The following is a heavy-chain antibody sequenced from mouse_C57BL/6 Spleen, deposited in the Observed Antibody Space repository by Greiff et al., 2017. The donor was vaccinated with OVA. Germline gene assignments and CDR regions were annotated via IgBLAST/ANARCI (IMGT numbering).Heavy chain of an antibody. CDR3: ARDDSTFAY. Sequence: EVQLVESEGGLVQPGSSMKLSCTASGFTFSDYYMAWVRQVPGKGLEWVANINYDGSSTYYLDSLKSRFILSRDNAKNILYLQMSSLKSEDTATYYCARDDSTFAYWGQGTLVTVAA. V-gene: IGHV5-16*01. J-gene: IGHJ3*01. CDR1: GFTFSDYY. D-gene: IGHD2-5*01. CDR2: INYDGSST.